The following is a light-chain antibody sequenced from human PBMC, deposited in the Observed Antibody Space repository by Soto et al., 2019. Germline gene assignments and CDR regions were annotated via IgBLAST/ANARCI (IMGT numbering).Light chain of an antibody. CDR1: QSVSIY. CDR2: DAS. CDR3: QQRYSWPPLT. Sequence: EIVLTQSPATLSLSPGERATLSCRASQSVSIYLAWYQQKPGQAPRLLIYDASNRATGIPARFSGSGSGTAFTLTISSLEPEDFAVYYCQQRYSWPPLTFGGGTKVEIK. J-gene: IGKJ4*01. V-gene: IGKV3-11*01.